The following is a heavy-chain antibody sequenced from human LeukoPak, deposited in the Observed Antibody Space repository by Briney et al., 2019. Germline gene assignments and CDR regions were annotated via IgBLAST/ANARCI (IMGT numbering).Heavy chain of an antibody. CDR3: ARRRGYLWFDP. V-gene: IGHV4-59*01. Sequence: SETLSLTCTVSGGSISRYYWGWVRQPPGKGLESIGYIYYSGSTNYNPSLKSRVTISVDTSKNQFSLKLSSVTAADTAVYYCARRRGYLWFDPWGQGTLVTVSS. CDR1: GGSISRYY. J-gene: IGHJ5*02. CDR2: IYYSGST. D-gene: IGHD5-12*01.